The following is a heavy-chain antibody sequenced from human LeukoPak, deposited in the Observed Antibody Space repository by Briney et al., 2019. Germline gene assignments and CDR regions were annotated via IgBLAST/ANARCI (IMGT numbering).Heavy chain of an antibody. CDR2: ISSSSSYI. V-gene: IGHV3-21*01. CDR1: GFTFSSYW. D-gene: IGHD5-12*01. CDR3: ARDVDLAFDI. Sequence: PGGSLRLSCAASGFTFSSYWMTWVRQAPGKGLEWVSSISSSSSYIYYADSVKGRFTISRDNAKNSLYLQMNSLRAEDTAVYYCARDVDLAFDIWGQGTMVTVSS. J-gene: IGHJ3*02.